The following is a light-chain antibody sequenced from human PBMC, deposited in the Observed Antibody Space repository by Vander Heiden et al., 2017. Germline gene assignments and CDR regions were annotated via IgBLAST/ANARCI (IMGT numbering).Light chain of an antibody. V-gene: IGLV1-47*01. CDR1: SSNIGSNY. CDR2: RNN. J-gene: IGLJ3*02. CDR3: AAWDDSRTATV. Sequence: QSVLTQPPSAPGTPGQRVTISCSGSSSNIGSNYVYWYQQLPGTAPKLLIDRNNQRPSGVPDRFSGSKSGTSASLAISGLRSEDEADYYCAAWDDSRTATVFGGGTKLTVL.